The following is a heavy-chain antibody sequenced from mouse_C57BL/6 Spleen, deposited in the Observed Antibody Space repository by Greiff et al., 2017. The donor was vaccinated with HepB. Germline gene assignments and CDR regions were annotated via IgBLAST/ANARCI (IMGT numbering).Heavy chain of an antibody. V-gene: IGHV1-52*01. Sequence: QVQLQQPGAELVRPGSSVKLSCKASGYTFTSYWMHWVKQRPIQGLEWIGNIDPSDSETHYNQKFKDKATLTVDKSSSTAYMQLSSLTSEDSAVYYCARWNDGYLADWGQGTLVTVSA. J-gene: IGHJ3*01. CDR3: ARWNDGYLAD. CDR2: IDPSDSET. CDR1: GYTFTSYW. D-gene: IGHD2-3*01.